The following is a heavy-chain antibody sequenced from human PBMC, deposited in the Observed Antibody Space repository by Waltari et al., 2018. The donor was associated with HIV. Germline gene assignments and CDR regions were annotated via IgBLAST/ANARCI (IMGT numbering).Heavy chain of an antibody. D-gene: IGHD4-4*01. CDR1: GFTFNNYG. CDR3: ARDQEFMTTVTPLAY. J-gene: IGHJ4*02. CDR2: IWYDGSKT. V-gene: IGHV3-33*01. Sequence: QVQLVESGGGVVQPGGSLRLSCAASGFTFNNYGIHWVRQAPGKGLECVAVIWYDGSKTYYEGSVKGRFTISRDTSKNTVYLQMSSLRAEDTALYYCARDQEFMTTVTPLAYWGQGTPVTVSS.